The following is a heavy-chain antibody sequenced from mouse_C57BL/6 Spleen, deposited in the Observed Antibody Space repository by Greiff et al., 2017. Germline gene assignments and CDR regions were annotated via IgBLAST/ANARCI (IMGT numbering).Heavy chain of an antibody. J-gene: IGHJ2*01. CDR3: ARDRGSSGYVPDY. Sequence: EVQVVESGGGLVKPGGSLKLSCAASGFTFSSYAMSWVRQTPEKRLEWVATISDGGSYTYYPDNVKGRFTISRDNAKNNLYLQMSHLKSEDTAMYYCARDRGSSGYVPDYWGQGTTLTVSS. V-gene: IGHV5-4*01. CDR2: ISDGGSYT. D-gene: IGHD3-2*02. CDR1: GFTFSSYA.